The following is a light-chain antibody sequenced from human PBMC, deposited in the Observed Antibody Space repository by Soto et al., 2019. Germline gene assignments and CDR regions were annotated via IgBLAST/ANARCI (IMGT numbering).Light chain of an antibody. CDR1: SSNIGAGYD. V-gene: IGLV1-40*01. J-gene: IGLJ2*01. CDR3: QSYDRSLSGVG. Sequence: QSVLTQPPSVSGAPGQRVTISCTGSSSNIGAGYDVHWYRQLPGTAPKLLIYGNSNRPSGVPDRFSGSKSGTSASLAITGLQAKDEADYYCQSYDRSLSGVGFGGGTKLTVL. CDR2: GNS.